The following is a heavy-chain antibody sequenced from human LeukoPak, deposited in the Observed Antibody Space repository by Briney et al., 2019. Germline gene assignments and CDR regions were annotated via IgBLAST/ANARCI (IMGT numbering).Heavy chain of an antibody. Sequence: KPGGSLRLSCAASGFTFSSYSMNWVRQAPGKGLEWVSSISSSSSYIYYADSVKGRFTISRDNAKSSLYLQMNSLRAEDTAVYYCARGRNYYGSGSYYNPNFDYWGQGTLVTVSS. V-gene: IGHV3-21*01. D-gene: IGHD3-10*01. CDR3: ARGRNYYGSGSYYNPNFDY. CDR1: GFTFSSYS. J-gene: IGHJ4*02. CDR2: ISSSSSYI.